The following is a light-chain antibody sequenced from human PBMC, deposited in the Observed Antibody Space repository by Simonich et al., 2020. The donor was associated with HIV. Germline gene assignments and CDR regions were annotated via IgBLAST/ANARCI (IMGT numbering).Light chain of an antibody. CDR3: QQSYITLPYT. J-gene: IGKJ2*01. Sequence: DVVMTQSPLSLPVTPGQPAAISCKSTQSLLHSDGKTYLYWYLQKPGQSPQLRIYEVSSRFSGVPDRFSGSGSGTDFTLTISSLQPEDFATYYCQQSYITLPYTFGQGTKLEIK. CDR2: EVS. CDR1: QSLLHSDGKTY. V-gene: IGKV2-29*02.